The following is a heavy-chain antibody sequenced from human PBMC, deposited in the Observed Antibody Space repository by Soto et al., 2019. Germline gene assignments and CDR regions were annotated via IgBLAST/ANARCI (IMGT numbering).Heavy chain of an antibody. V-gene: IGHV1-18*01. CDR2: ISAYNGNT. Sequence: ASVKVSCKASGYTFTSYGISWVRQAPGQGLEWMGWISAYNGNTNYAQKLQGRVTMTTDTSTSTAYMELRSLRSDDTAVYYCARVKTITIFGVAHRAFDIWGQGTMVTVSS. CDR3: ARVKTITIFGVAHRAFDI. CDR1: GYTFTSYG. D-gene: IGHD3-3*01. J-gene: IGHJ3*02.